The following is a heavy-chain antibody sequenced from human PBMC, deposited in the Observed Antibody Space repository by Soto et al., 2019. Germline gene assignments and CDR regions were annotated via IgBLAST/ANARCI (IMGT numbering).Heavy chain of an antibody. V-gene: IGHV1-58*01. CDR2: IVVGSGNT. CDR1: GVTFTSSA. D-gene: IGHD6-19*01. J-gene: IGHJ4*02. CDR3: AADRPSHPSSGFDY. Sequence: EASVKASCKSSGVTFTSSAVQCVRQAREQRLEWIGWIVVGSGNTNYAQKFQERVTITRDMSTSTAYMELSSLRSEDTAVYYCAADRPSHPSSGFDYWGQGTRVTVSS.